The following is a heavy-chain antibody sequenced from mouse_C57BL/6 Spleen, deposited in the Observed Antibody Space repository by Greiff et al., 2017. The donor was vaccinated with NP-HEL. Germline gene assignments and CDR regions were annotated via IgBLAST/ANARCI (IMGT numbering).Heavy chain of an antibody. CDR1: GYTFTSYW. CDR3: AREGPHYYFDY. V-gene: IGHV1-52*01. J-gene: IGHJ2*01. CDR2: IDPSDSET. Sequence: VQLQQPGAELVRPGSSVKLSCKASGYTFTSYWMHWVKQRPIQGLEWIGNIDPSDSETHYNQKFKDKATLTVDKSSSTAYMQLSILTSEDSAVYYCAREGPHYYFDYWGQGTTLTVSS.